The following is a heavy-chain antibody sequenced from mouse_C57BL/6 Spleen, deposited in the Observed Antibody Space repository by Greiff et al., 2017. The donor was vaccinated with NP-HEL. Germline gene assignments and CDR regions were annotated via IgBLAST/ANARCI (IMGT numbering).Heavy chain of an antibody. D-gene: IGHD1-1*01. Sequence: EVKLQQSGPELVKPGASVKIPCKASGYTFTDYNMDWVKQSHGKSLEWIGDINPNNGGTIYNQKFKGKATLTVDKSSSTAYMELRSLTSEDTAVYYCARAPSYYYGSSYAWFAYWGQGTLVTVSA. CDR3: ARAPSYYYGSSYAWFAY. J-gene: IGHJ3*01. CDR1: GYTFTDYN. CDR2: INPNNGGT. V-gene: IGHV1-18*01.